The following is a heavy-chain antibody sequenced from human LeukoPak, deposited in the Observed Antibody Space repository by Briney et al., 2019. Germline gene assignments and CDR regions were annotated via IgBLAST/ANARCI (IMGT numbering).Heavy chain of an antibody. J-gene: IGHJ4*02. CDR2: INPSGGST. Sequence: ASVKLSCKASGYTFTSFYMHWVRQAPGQGLEWMGIINPSGGSTSYAQKFQGRVTMPRDMSTSTVYMELSSLRSEDTAVYYCASTLLGATYFDYWGQGTLVTVSS. V-gene: IGHV1-46*01. CDR3: ASTLLGATYFDY. CDR1: GYTFTSFY. D-gene: IGHD1-26*01.